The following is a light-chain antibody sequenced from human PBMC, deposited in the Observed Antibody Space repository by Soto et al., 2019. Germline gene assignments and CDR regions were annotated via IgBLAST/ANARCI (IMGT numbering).Light chain of an antibody. CDR1: QDIKTY. V-gene: IGKV1-9*01. CDR2: GTF. Sequence: IQLTQSPSSLSASVGDRVSITCLASQDIKTYVAWYQQKQGKAPRRLISGTFNLQSGVPSSFNGSGSGTDFTLTISRLQPEDFATYYCQHLNNYPPFTFGPGTKVD. CDR3: QHLNNYPPFT. J-gene: IGKJ3*01.